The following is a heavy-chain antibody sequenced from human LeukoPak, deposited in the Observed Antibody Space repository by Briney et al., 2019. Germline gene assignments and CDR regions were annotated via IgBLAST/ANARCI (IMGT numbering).Heavy chain of an antibody. CDR2: ISAYNGNT. J-gene: IGHJ6*02. Sequence: ASVKVSCKASGYTFTSYGISWVRQAPGQGLEWMGWISAYNGNTNYAQKLQGRVTITTDTSTSTAYMELRSLRSDDTAVYYCARDVVNIVVVVAATPRYYYGMDVWGQGTTVTVSS. D-gene: IGHD2-15*01. CDR1: GYTFTSYG. V-gene: IGHV1-18*01. CDR3: ARDVVNIVVVVAATPRYYYGMDV.